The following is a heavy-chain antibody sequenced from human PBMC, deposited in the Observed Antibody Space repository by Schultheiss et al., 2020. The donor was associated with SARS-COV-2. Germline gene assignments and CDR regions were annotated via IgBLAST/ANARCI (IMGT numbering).Heavy chain of an antibody. CDR3: ARHSGPSSSSFYFDY. Sequence: SQTLSLTCTVSGGSISSSSYYWGWIRQPPGKGLEWIAYVYHSGSSNYSPSLRSRVTISLDTSKDQFSLNLRSVTAADTAVYYCARHSGPSSSSFYFDYWGRGTLVTVSS. CDR2: VYHSGSS. D-gene: IGHD6-6*01. J-gene: IGHJ4*02. V-gene: IGHV4-61*05. CDR1: GGSISSSSYY.